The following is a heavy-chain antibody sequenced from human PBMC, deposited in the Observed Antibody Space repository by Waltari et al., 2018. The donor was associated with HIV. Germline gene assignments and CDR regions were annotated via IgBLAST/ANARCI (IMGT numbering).Heavy chain of an antibody. CDR2: ISSSSSYI. J-gene: IGHJ4*02. CDR1: GFTFSGLR. D-gene: IGHD3-10*01. CDR3: ARDRVRGARDFDY. Sequence: EVQLVESGGGLVKPGGPLSPPCAASGFTFSGLRMNGVRQAPGKGLEWVSSISSSSSYIYYADSVKGRFTISRDNAKNSLYLQMNSLRAEDTAVYYCARDRVRGARDFDYWGQGTLVTVSS. V-gene: IGHV3-21*01.